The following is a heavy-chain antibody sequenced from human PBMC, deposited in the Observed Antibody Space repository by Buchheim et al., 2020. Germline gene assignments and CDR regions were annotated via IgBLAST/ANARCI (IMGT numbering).Heavy chain of an antibody. J-gene: IGHJ6*03. Sequence: EVQLLGSGGGVVQPGGSLRLSCAASGLTFSNYAMTWVRQAPGRGLEWVSSISGSGTTYFADSLQGRFRISIDNSKNTFYLQMNRLRVEDTAVYYCAKHYAAGSGDWYDYYMDVWAKGTT. D-gene: IGHD3-10*01. CDR3: AKHYAAGSGDWYDYYMDV. V-gene: IGHV3-23*01. CDR1: GLTFSNYA. CDR2: ISGSGTT.